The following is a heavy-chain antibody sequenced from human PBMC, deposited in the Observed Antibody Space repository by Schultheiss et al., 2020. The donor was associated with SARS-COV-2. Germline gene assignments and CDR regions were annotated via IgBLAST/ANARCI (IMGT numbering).Heavy chain of an antibody. Sequence: ASVKVSCKASGGTFSNFAISWVRQAPGQGLEWMGWINPNSGGTNYAQKFQGRVTMTRDTSISTAYMELSRLRSDDTAVYYCARDLSTNYYDSSGYWIFDIWGQGTMVTVSS. D-gene: IGHD3-22*01. CDR1: GGTFSNFA. J-gene: IGHJ3*02. CDR2: INPNSGGT. CDR3: ARDLSTNYYDSSGYWIFDI. V-gene: IGHV1-2*02.